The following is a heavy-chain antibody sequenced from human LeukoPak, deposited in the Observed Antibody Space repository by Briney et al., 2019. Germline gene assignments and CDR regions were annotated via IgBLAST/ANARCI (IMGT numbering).Heavy chain of an antibody. V-gene: IGHV4-4*09. CDR2: IYTSGST. D-gene: IGHD2-21*02. CDR1: GGSISSYY. J-gene: IGHJ4*02. Sequence: SETLSLTCSFSGGSISSYYWSWIRQPPGKGLEWIGSIYTSGSTNYNRSLKSRVTISVDTPKSQLSLKMSSVCAADTAVYYCARLVVVTVIPLYYFDCWGQGTLVTVSS. CDR3: ARLVVVTVIPLYYFDC.